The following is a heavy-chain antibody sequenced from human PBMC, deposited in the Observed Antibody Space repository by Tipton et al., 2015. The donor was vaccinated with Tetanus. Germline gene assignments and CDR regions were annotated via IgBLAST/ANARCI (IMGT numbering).Heavy chain of an antibody. D-gene: IGHD3-10*01. V-gene: IGHV4-34*01. CDR2: INHSGST. J-gene: IGHJ5*02. Sequence: TLSLTCAVYGGSFSGYYWSWIRQPPGKGLEWIGEINHSGSTNYNPSLKSRVTISVDTSKNQFSLRLSSVTAADTAVYYCARLGFMVRGVVTWGQGTLVTVSS. CDR3: ARLGFMVRGVVT. CDR1: GGSFSGYY.